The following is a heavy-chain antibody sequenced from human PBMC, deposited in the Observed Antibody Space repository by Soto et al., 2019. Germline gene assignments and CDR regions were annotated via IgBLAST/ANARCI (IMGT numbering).Heavy chain of an antibody. D-gene: IGHD3-10*01. CDR2: ISTYSGDT. CDR3: ARDGCRGDLDL. V-gene: IGHV1-18*01. Sequence: QMQLVQSGGEVKKPGASVTVLCKASAYTFTTYNIAWVRQAPGQGLEWMGWISTYSGDTNYAQNHQDRVTMTTDTSTNTAYLNLRSLRSDDTAVYYCARDGCRGDLDLWGRGTLVTVSS. J-gene: IGHJ2*01. CDR1: AYTFTTYN.